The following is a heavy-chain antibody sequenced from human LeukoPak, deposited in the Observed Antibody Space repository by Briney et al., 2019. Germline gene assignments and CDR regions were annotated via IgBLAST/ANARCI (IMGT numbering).Heavy chain of an antibody. Sequence: GASVKVSCKASGYTFNSYGITWVRQAPGQGLEWMGWISAYNGNTNYAQKLQGRVTMTTDTSTSTAYMELRSLRSDDTAVYYCARLHYYDSSGRRGSFDYWGQGTLVTVSS. D-gene: IGHD3-22*01. CDR2: ISAYNGNT. J-gene: IGHJ4*02. CDR3: ARLHYYDSSGRRGSFDY. CDR1: GYTFNSYG. V-gene: IGHV1-18*01.